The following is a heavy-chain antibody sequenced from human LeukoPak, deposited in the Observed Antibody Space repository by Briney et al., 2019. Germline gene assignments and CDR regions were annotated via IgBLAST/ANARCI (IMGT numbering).Heavy chain of an antibody. CDR2: ISGSGGST. J-gene: IGHJ4*02. D-gene: IGHD6-19*01. CDR3: AKSGYSSGGFLDY. V-gene: IGHV3-23*01. Sequence: GGSLRLSCAASGFTFSSYAMNWVRQAPGKGLEWVSDISGSGGSTYYADSVNGRFTISRDNSKNTLYLQMNSLRAEDTAVYYCAKSGYSSGGFLDYWGQGTLVTVS. CDR1: GFTFSSYA.